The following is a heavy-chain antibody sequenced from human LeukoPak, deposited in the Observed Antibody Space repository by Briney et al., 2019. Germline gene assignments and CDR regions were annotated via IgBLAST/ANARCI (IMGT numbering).Heavy chain of an antibody. CDR3: AKFLPTHIVVANYYFDY. D-gene: IGHD2-21*01. Sequence: SGGSLRLSCAASGFTFSSYAMSWLRQAPGKGLELVSAISGSGGSTYYADSVKGRFTISRDNSKNTLYLQMNSLRAEDRAVYYCAKFLPTHIVVANYYFDYWGQGTLVTVSS. V-gene: IGHV3-23*01. CDR2: ISGSGGST. J-gene: IGHJ4*02. CDR1: GFTFSSYA.